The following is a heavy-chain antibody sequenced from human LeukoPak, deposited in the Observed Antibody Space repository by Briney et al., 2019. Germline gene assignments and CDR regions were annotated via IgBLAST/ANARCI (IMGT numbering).Heavy chain of an antibody. D-gene: IGHD6-13*01. CDR3: ARDLAAAFDY. Sequence: PSETLSLICTVSGGSISSSSYYWGWIRQPPGKGLKWIGSIYYSGSTYYNPSLKSRVTISVDTSKNQFSLKLSSVTAADTAVYCCARDLAAAFDYWGQGTLVTVSS. CDR2: IYYSGST. CDR1: GGSISSSSYY. J-gene: IGHJ4*02. V-gene: IGHV4-39*07.